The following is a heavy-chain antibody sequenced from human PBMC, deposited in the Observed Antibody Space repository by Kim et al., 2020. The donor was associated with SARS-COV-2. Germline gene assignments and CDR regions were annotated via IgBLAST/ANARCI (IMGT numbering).Heavy chain of an antibody. CDR3: ARGLLTGTRASDAFDI. Sequence: GGSLRLSCAASGFTVSSNYMSWVRQAPGKGLEWVSVIYSGGSTYYADSVKGRFTISRDNSKNTLYLQMNSLRAEDTAVYYCARGLLTGTRASDAFDIWGQGTMVTVAS. V-gene: IGHV3-66*01. CDR1: GFTVSSNY. D-gene: IGHD1-20*01. J-gene: IGHJ3*02. CDR2: IYSGGST.